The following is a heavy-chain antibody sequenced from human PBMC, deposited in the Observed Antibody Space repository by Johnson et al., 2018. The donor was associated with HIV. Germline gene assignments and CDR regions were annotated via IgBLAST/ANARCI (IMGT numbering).Heavy chain of an antibody. CDR3: ATERQAALDI. J-gene: IGHJ3*02. V-gene: IGHV3-30*02. Sequence: QVQLVESGGGVVQPGGSLRLSCVASGFTFSSSGMHWVRQAPGKGLEWVAFIRYDGSKRYYADSVKGRFSISRDNSKNTLYLQVNSLRHEDTAVYYCATERQAALDIWGQGTMVSVSS. CDR1: GFTFSSSG. D-gene: IGHD1-1*01. CDR2: IRYDGSKR.